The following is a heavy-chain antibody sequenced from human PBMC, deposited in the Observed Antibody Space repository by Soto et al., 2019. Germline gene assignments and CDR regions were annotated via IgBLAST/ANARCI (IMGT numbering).Heavy chain of an antibody. CDR3: ARDYNWDAFDI. J-gene: IGHJ3*02. D-gene: IGHD1-20*01. CDR2: ISYDGSNK. Sequence: GGSLRLSCAASGFTFSSYAMHWVRQAPGKGLEWVAVISYDGSNKYYADSVKGRFTISRDNSKNTLYLQMNSPRAEDTAVYYCARDYNWDAFDIWGQGTMVTVSS. CDR1: GFTFSSYA. V-gene: IGHV3-30*04.